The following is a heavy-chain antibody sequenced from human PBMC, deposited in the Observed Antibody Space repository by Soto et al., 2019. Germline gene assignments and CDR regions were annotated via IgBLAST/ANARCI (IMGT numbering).Heavy chain of an antibody. CDR2: INPSGGST. CDR3: ARDSSSITIFGVVHNWFDP. CDR1: GYTFTSYY. J-gene: IGHJ5*02. D-gene: IGHD3-3*01. Sequence: ASVKVSCKASGYTFTSYYMHWVRPAPGQGLEWMGIINPSGGSTSYAQKFQGRVTMTRDTSTSTVYMELSSLRSEDTAVYYCARDSSSITIFGVVHNWFDPWGQGT. V-gene: IGHV1-46*01.